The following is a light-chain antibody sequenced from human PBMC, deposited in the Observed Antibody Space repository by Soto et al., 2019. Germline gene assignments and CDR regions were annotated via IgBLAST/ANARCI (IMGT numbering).Light chain of an antibody. V-gene: IGKV1-39*01. CDR3: QQSYSAWA. CDR2: AAS. Sequence: DIQMTQSPSSLSASVGDRVTITCRASQSIRTSLNWYQQKIGKAPKLLIYAASSLQSGVPSRFSGSGSGTDFTLTISSLQPEDFATYYCQQSYSAWAFGQGTKVDIK. J-gene: IGKJ1*01. CDR1: QSIRTS.